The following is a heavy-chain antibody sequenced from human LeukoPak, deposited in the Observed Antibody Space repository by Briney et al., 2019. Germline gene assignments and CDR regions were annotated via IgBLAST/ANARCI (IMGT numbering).Heavy chain of an antibody. CDR1: GFTVSSNY. CDR2: ISSSSSYI. V-gene: IGHV3-21*01. D-gene: IGHD6-19*01. Sequence: GGSLRLSCAASGFTVSSNYMSWVRQAPGKGLEWVSSISSSSSYIYYADSVKGRFTISRDNAKNSLYLQMNSLRAEDTAVYYCVRVAVGEYHFDHWGQGTLVTVSS. J-gene: IGHJ4*02. CDR3: VRVAVGEYHFDH.